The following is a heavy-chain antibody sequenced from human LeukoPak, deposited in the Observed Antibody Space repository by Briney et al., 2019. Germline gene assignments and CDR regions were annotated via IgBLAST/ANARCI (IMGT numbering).Heavy chain of an antibody. CDR3: ARVPKYYYDSSGYSTDWHFDL. V-gene: IGHV4-4*07. CDR1: GGSISSYY. CDR2: IYTSGST. J-gene: IGHJ2*01. D-gene: IGHD3-22*01. Sequence: SETLSLTCTVSGGSISSYYWSWIRQPPGKGLEWIGRIYTSGSTNYNPSLKSRVTMSVDTSKNQFSLKLSSVTAADTAVYYCARVPKYYYDSSGYSTDWHFDLWGRGTLVTVSS.